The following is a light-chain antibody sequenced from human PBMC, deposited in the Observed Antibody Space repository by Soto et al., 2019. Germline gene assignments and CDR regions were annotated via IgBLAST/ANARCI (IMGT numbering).Light chain of an antibody. CDR3: NSYAGSNNWV. CDR2: EVS. V-gene: IGLV2-8*01. J-gene: IGLJ3*02. Sequence: QSALTQPPSASGSPGQSVTISCTGTSSDVGGYNYVSWYQQHPGKAPKLMIYEVSTRPSGVPDRFSGYKSGNTASLTVSGLQAEDEADYYCNSYAGSNNWVFGGGTKLTVL. CDR1: SSDVGGYNY.